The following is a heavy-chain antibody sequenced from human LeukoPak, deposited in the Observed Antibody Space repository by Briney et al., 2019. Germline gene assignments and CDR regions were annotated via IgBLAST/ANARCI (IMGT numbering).Heavy chain of an antibody. Sequence: SETLSLTCTVSGDSISSSNYYWGWIRQPPGKGLEWIGSIYYSGSTYYNPSLKSRVTISVDTSKNQFSLKLSSVTAADTAVYYCARLVSLTYYYDSSGRIYFDYWGQGTLVTVSS. V-gene: IGHV4-39*01. CDR3: ARLVSLTYYYDSSGRIYFDY. D-gene: IGHD3-22*01. J-gene: IGHJ4*02. CDR2: IYYSGST. CDR1: GDSISSSNYY.